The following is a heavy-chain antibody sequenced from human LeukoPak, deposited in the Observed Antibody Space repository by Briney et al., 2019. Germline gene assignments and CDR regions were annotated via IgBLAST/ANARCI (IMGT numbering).Heavy chain of an antibody. V-gene: IGHV1-69*05. CDR1: GGTFISYA. J-gene: IGHJ4*02. CDR3: AGQLLEIDY. D-gene: IGHD3-10*01. Sequence: SVKVSCKASGGTFISYAISWVRQAPGQGLEWMGRIIPIFGTANYAQKLQGRGTITTDESTSTAYMELSSLRSEDTAVYYCAGQLLEIDYWGQGTLVTVSS. CDR2: IIPIFGTA.